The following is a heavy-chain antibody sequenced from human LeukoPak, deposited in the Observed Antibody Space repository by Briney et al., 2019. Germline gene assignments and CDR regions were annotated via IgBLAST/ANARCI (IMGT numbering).Heavy chain of an antibody. CDR3: AKYCGGDCFRNFDF. D-gene: IGHD2-21*02. V-gene: IGHV3-23*01. J-gene: IGHJ4*02. CDR1: GFTFSTYA. Sequence: GGSRRLSCAASGFTFSTYAMTWVRQAPGKGLEWVTVIGPGGGDIRYADSVEGRFTISRDNSKNTLYLQMNSLRAEDTAVYYCAKYCGGDCFRNFDFWGQGTLVTVSS. CDR2: IGPGGGDI.